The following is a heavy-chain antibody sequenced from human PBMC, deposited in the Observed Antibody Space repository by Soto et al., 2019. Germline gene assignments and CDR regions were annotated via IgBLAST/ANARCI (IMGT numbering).Heavy chain of an antibody. CDR1: GYTFTRYS. V-gene: IGHV1-18*04. Sequence: QVQPVQSGAEVKKPGASVQVSCKASGYTFTRYSINWVRQAPGQGLEWVGWISSYNGDTKYAQKFQGRVTLTTDTSTTTTYMDLRSLTSDDTAVYFCARGDSTGSPTGWFDPWGQGTLVTVSS. D-gene: IGHD6-19*01. CDR2: ISSYNGDT. CDR3: ARGDSTGSPTGWFDP. J-gene: IGHJ5*02.